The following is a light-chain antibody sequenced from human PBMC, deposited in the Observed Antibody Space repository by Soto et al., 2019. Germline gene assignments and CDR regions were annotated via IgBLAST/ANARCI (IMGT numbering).Light chain of an antibody. CDR2: EHN. V-gene: IGLV6-57*04. CDR3: QSYDGGSWV. Sequence: NFMLTQPHSVSESPGKTVAISCTRSSGSIASSYVQWYQQRPGSAPTTVIYEHNRRPYGVPDRFSGSVASSSNSASLAISGVQTEDEADYFCQSYDGGSWVFGGGTKLTVL. J-gene: IGLJ3*02. CDR1: SGSIASSY.